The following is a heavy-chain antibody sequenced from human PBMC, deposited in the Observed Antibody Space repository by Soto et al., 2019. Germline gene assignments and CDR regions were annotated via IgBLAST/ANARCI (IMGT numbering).Heavy chain of an antibody. V-gene: IGHV3-23*01. Sequence: EVQLLESGGGLVQPGGSLRLSCAASGFTFSSYAMSWVRQAPGKGLEWVSAISGSGGSTYYADSVKGRFTISRDNSKNTLYLHMNSLRAEDTAVYYCAKDEYCSGGSCYQPPPFDYWGQGTLVTVSS. CDR2: ISGSGGST. D-gene: IGHD2-15*01. CDR3: AKDEYCSGGSCYQPPPFDY. J-gene: IGHJ4*02. CDR1: GFTFSSYA.